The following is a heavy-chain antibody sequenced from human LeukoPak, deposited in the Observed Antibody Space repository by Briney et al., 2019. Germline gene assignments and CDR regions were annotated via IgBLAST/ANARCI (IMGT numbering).Heavy chain of an antibody. CDR3: AKTVLGYCSGGSCYSDY. V-gene: IGHV3-23*01. CDR2: ISGSGGST. J-gene: IGHJ4*02. Sequence: GGSPRLSCAASGFTFSSYAMSWVRQAPGKGLEWVSAISGSGGSTYYADSVKGRFTISRDNSKNTLYLQMNSLRAEDTAVYYCAKTVLGYCSGGSCYSDYWGQGTLVTVSS. CDR1: GFTFSSYA. D-gene: IGHD2-15*01.